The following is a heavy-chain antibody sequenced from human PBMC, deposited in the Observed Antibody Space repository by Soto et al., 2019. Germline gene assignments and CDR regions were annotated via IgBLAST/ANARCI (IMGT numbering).Heavy chain of an antibody. D-gene: IGHD6-13*01. V-gene: IGHV4-34*01. Sequence: PSETLSLTCAVSGGSFTSYYWTWIRQPPEKGLEWIGEITHRGSTNYNPSLKSRVTISVDTSKNQFSLKLSSVTAADTAVYYCARQLTDAFDIWGQGTMVTVSS. CDR2: ITHRGST. CDR1: GGSFTSYY. CDR3: ARQLTDAFDI. J-gene: IGHJ3*02.